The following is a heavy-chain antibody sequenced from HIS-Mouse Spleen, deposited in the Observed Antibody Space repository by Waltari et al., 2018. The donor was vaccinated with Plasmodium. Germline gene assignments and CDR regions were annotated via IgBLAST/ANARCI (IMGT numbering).Heavy chain of an antibody. Sequence: EVQLVESGGGFVQPGGSLSLSCAASGFPFSRYWMSWVRLAPGKGLEWVANRKQDGSEKYYVDSVKGRFTISRDNAKNSLYLQMNSLRAEDTAVYYCASSWYWYFDLWGRGTLVTVSS. J-gene: IGHJ2*01. D-gene: IGHD6-13*01. CDR3: ASSWYWYFDL. V-gene: IGHV3-7*01. CDR2: RKQDGSEK. CDR1: GFPFSRYW.